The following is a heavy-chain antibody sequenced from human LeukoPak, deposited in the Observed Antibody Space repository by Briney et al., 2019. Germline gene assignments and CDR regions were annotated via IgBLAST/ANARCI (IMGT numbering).Heavy chain of an antibody. Sequence: SVKLSCKASGSTFTSYAIGWARQAHGQGLEWVGRIIPIRGIANYAQKFQGRVTITADKSTSTAYMELSSLRSEDTAVYYCARDRGYSYGHLDYWGQGTLVTVSS. CDR3: ARDRGYSYGHLDY. D-gene: IGHD5-18*01. CDR2: IIPIRGIA. CDR1: GSTFTSYA. V-gene: IGHV1-69*04. J-gene: IGHJ4*02.